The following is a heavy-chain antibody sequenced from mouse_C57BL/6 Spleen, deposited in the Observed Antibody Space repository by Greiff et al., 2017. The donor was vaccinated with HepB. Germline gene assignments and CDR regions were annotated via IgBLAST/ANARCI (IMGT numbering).Heavy chain of an antibody. CDR3: ARRDYYGSSYDFDY. V-gene: IGHV1-72*01. CDR1: GYTFTSYW. J-gene: IGHJ2*01. D-gene: IGHD1-1*01. CDR2: IDPNSGGT. Sequence: QVQLKQPGAELVKPGASVKLSCKASGYTFTSYWMHWVKQRPGRGLEWIGRIDPNSGGTKYNEKFKSKATLTVDKPSSTAYMQLSSLTSEDSAVYYCARRDYYGSSYDFDYWGQGTTLTVSS.